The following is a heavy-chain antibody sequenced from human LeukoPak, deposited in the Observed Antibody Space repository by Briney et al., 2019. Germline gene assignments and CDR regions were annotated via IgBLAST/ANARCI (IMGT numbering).Heavy chain of an antibody. CDR1: GFTFGSYA. V-gene: IGHV3-64*01. D-gene: IGHD2-15*01. J-gene: IGHJ3*02. CDR3: AREGYCSGGSCSGNAFDI. CDR2: ISSNGGST. Sequence: GGSLRPSCAASGFTFGSYAMHWVRQAPGKGLEYVSAISSNGGSTYYANSVKGRFTISRDNSKNTLYLQMGSLRAEDMAVYYCAREGYCSGGSCSGNAFDIWGQGTMVTVSS.